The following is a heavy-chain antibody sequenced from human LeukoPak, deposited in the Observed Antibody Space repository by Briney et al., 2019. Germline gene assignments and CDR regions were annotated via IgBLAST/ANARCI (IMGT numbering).Heavy chain of an antibody. CDR3: ARDRREVSYYGSGSFKFGENYFDY. J-gene: IGHJ4*02. D-gene: IGHD3-10*01. CDR2: INPNRGGT. V-gene: IGHV1-2*02. Sequence: ASVKVSCKASGYTFTGHYMRWVRQAPGQGLEWMGWINPNRGGTNYVQKFQGRVTMTRDTSIGTAYMELSRLRSDDTAVYYCARDRREVSYYGSGSFKFGENYFDYWGQGTLVTVSS. CDR1: GYTFTGHY.